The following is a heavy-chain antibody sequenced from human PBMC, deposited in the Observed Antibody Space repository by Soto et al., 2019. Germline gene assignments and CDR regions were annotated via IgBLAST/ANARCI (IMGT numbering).Heavy chain of an antibody. CDR1: GFSFSLFW. D-gene: IGHD3-16*01. Sequence: GGSLRLSCAASGFSFSLFWMSWVRQTPGKGLEWVANINEDGSEKFFADSVKGRFTISRDDAKNSLSLQMNSLTADDTAVYYCARTGWPQSSYYFDYWGQGTLVTVSS. CDR3: ARTGWPQSSYYFDY. J-gene: IGHJ4*02. CDR2: INEDGSEK. V-gene: IGHV3-7*03.